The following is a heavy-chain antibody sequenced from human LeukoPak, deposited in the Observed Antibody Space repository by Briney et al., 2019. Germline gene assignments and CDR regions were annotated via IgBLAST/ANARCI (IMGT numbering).Heavy chain of an antibody. J-gene: IGHJ4*02. Sequence: GGSLRLSCAASGFAFSSYGMHWVRQAPGKGLEWVAFIRYDGSNKYYADSVKGRFTISRDNSKNTLYLQMNSLRAEDTAVYYCAKGHLTPYSSSSAVGYWGQGTLVTVSS. CDR1: GFAFSSYG. D-gene: IGHD6-6*01. V-gene: IGHV3-30*02. CDR2: IRYDGSNK. CDR3: AKGHLTPYSSSSAVGY.